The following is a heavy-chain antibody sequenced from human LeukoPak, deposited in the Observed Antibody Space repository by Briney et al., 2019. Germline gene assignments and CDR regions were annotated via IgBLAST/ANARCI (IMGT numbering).Heavy chain of an antibody. CDR2: INAGNGNT. J-gene: IGHJ4*02. Sequence: ASVKVSCKASGYTFTSYAMHWVRQAPGQRLEWMGWINAGNGNTKYSQKFQGRVTITRDTSASTAYMELSSLRSEDTAVYYCARDREEYDYVWGSYGYWGQGTLVTVSS. V-gene: IGHV1-3*01. CDR1: GYTFTSYA. CDR3: ARDREEYDYVWGSYGY. D-gene: IGHD3-16*01.